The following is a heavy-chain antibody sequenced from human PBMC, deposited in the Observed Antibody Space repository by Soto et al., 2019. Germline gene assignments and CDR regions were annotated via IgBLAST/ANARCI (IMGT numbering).Heavy chain of an antibody. V-gene: IGHV4-31*03. CDR1: GGSISSGGYY. Sequence: PSETLSLTCTVSGGSISSGGYYWSWIRQHPGKGLEWIGYIYYSGSTYYNPSLKSRVTISVDTSKNQFSLKLSSVTAADTAVYYCARVLPDITIFGVLGFDAFDIWGQGTMVTVSS. CDR2: IYYSGST. J-gene: IGHJ3*02. D-gene: IGHD3-3*01. CDR3: ARVLPDITIFGVLGFDAFDI.